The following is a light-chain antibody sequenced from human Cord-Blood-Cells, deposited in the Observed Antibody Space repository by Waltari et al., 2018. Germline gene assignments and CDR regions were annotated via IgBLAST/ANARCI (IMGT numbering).Light chain of an antibody. J-gene: IGLJ2*01. CDR3: QAWDSSTVV. CDR2: QDS. Sequence: SYELTQPPSVSVAPGQTASIPCSADKLGDKYACWYQQKPGQSPVLVIYQDSKRPSGIPERFSGSNYGNTATLTISGTQAMDEADYYCQAWDSSTVVFGGGTKLTVL. CDR1: KLGDKY. V-gene: IGLV3-1*01.